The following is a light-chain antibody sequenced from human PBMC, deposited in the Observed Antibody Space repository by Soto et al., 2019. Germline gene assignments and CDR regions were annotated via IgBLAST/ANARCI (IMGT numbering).Light chain of an antibody. J-gene: IGKJ4*01. V-gene: IGKV3-15*01. CDR3: QQYDNWPLT. CDR1: KSISSN. Sequence: EIVMTQSPVTLSASPGERVTLSCRTNKSISSNLAWYQQKRGQAPRLLISGVSTRASGVPDRFSGSGSVADFTLTISSLQSEGFAVYYCQQYDNWPLTFGGGTKVDIK. CDR2: GVS.